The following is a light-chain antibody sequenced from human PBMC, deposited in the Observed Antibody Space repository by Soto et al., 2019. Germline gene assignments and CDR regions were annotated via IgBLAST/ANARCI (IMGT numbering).Light chain of an antibody. Sequence: QLVPTQSPSASASLGASVKLTCTLSSGHSSYAIAWHQQQPEKGPRYLMKLNSDGSHSKGDGIPDRFSGSSSGAERHLIISSLQSEDEADYYCQTWGTGIQVFGGGTKLTVL. V-gene: IGLV4-69*01. CDR3: QTWGTGIQV. CDR1: SGHSSYA. J-gene: IGLJ2*01. CDR2: LNSDGSH.